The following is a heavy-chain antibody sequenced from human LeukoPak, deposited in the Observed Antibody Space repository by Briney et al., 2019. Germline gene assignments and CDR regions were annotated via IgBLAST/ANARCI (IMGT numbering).Heavy chain of an antibody. CDR3: AGSSWYGRLHGWFDP. J-gene: IGHJ5*02. CDR2: INPNSGGT. Sequence: ASVKVSCKASGYTFTGYYMHWVRQAPGQGLEWMGWINPNSGGTNYAQKFQGRVTMTRDTSISTAYMELSRLRSDDTAVYYCAGSSWYGRLHGWFDPWGQGTLGTVSS. D-gene: IGHD6-13*01. V-gene: IGHV1-2*02. CDR1: GYTFTGYY.